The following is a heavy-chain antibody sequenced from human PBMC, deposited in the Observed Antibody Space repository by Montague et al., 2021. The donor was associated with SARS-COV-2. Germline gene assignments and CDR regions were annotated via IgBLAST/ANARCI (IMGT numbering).Heavy chain of an antibody. V-gene: IGHV4-59*08. CDR2: TYYSGST. CDR3: ARHLRVTTVTSHMYHYAMDV. CDR1: GDSISNYS. J-gene: IGHJ6*02. Sequence: SETLSLTCSVSGDSISNYSWSWIRQSPGKGLERIGYTYYSGSTNYNPSLTSRVTISVDTSKNQVSLKLTSVSAAATAVYYCARHLRVTTVTSHMYHYAMDVWGQGTTVTVSS. D-gene: IGHD4-11*01.